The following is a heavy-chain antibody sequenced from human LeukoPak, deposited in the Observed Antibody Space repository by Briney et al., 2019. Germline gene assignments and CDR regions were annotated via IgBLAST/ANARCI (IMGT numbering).Heavy chain of an antibody. Sequence: GGSLRLSCAASGFRFSDFYMSWIRQAPGKGLEWISDISSRGKNTYYADSVKGRFTISRDDAKNSLELQMNRLRAEDTAVYYCARDLGIAATLTLDYWGQGTLVTVSS. V-gene: IGHV3-11*04. J-gene: IGHJ4*02. D-gene: IGHD6-13*01. CDR1: GFRFSDFY. CDR3: ARDLGIAATLTLDY. CDR2: ISSRGKNT.